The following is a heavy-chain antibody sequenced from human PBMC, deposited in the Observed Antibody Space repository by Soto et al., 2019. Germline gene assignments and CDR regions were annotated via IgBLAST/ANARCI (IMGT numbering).Heavy chain of an antibody. Sequence: QVHLVQSGAEVKKPGASVKLYCEASGYTFSYYGIHWVRQAPGQRLHWMGWINAGNGNTKYSERFQGRVTMTRDTTASTAYMELSSLRSEDTAVYFCARSGYSSGWYHWYFDFWGRGTLVTVSS. CDR2: INAGNGNT. CDR3: ARSGYSSGWYHWYFDF. D-gene: IGHD6-19*01. V-gene: IGHV1-3*01. CDR1: GYTFSYYG. J-gene: IGHJ2*01.